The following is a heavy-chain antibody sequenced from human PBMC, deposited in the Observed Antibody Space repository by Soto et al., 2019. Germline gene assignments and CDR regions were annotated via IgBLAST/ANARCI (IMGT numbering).Heavy chain of an antibody. CDR2: IYNGGST. CDR3: ARAPVGLDTISYFDY. D-gene: IGHD3-3*01. Sequence: SETLSLTCTVSGDSVSSVGFHWAWLRRPPGKGLEWIGYIYNGGSTYYRPSLESRMNMSLDATRNHYSLRLTSVTAADTAVYFCARAPVGLDTISYFDYWVQGNLVTVSS. V-gene: IGHV4-30-4*01. J-gene: IGHJ4*02. CDR1: GDSVSSVGFH.